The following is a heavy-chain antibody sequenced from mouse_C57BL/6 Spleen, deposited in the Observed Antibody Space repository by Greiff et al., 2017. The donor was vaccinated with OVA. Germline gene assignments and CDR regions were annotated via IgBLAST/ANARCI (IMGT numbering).Heavy chain of an antibody. CDR3: ARDYGSRDSLMDY. J-gene: IGHJ4*01. CDR2: IYPGDGDT. V-gene: IGHV1-82*01. D-gene: IGHD1-1*01. Sequence: QVQLQQSGPELVKPGASVKISCKASGYAFSSSWMNWVKQRPGKGLEWIGRIYPGDGDTNYNGKFKGKATLTADKSSSTAYMQLSSLTSEDSAVDFCARDYGSRDSLMDYWGQGTSVTVSS. CDR1: GYAFSSSW.